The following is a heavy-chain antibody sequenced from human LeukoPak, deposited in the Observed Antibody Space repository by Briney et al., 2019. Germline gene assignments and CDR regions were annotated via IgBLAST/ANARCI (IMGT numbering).Heavy chain of an antibody. Sequence: GGSLRLSCAASGFTFSSYSMNWVRQAPGKGLEWVSSISSSSSYIYYADSVKGRFTISRDNAKNSLYLQMNSLRAEDTAVYYCARDLGYSSGWFEYFQHWGQGTLVTVSS. D-gene: IGHD6-19*01. V-gene: IGHV3-21*01. CDR3: ARDLGYSSGWFEYFQH. CDR2: ISSSSSYI. J-gene: IGHJ1*01. CDR1: GFTFSSYS.